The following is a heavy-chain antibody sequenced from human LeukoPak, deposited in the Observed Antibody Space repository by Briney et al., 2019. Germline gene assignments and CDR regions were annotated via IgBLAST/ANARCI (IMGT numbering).Heavy chain of an antibody. CDR1: GFTLSDYY. D-gene: IGHD4-17*01. CDR2: ISSSSSYT. V-gene: IGHV3-11*06. CDR3: ARTGGDYSTWAFDY. Sequence: GGSLRLSCAAFGFTLSDYYMSWIRQAPGKGLEWVSYISSSSSYTNYADSVKGRFTISRDNAKNSLYLQMNSLRAEDTAVYYCARTGGDYSTWAFDYWGQGTLVTVSS. J-gene: IGHJ4*02.